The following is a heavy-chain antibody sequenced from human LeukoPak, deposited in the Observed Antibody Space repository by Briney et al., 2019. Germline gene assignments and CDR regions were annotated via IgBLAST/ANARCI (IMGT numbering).Heavy chain of an antibody. CDR1: GFTFSSYA. CDR3: ARGGLRFYYYGMDV. V-gene: IGHV3-64*01. J-gene: IGHJ6*02. D-gene: IGHD3-3*01. CDR2: ISSNGGST. Sequence: GGSLRLSCAASGFTFSSYAMHWVRQASGKGLEYVSAISSNGGSTYYANSVKGRFTISRDNSKNTLYLQMGSLRAEDMAVYYCARGGLRFYYYGMDVWGQGTTVTVSS.